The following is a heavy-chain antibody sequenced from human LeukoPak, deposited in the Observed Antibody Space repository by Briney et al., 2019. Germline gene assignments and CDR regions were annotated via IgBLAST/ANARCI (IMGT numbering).Heavy chain of an antibody. D-gene: IGHD2-2*01. V-gene: IGHV3-23*01. J-gene: IGHJ3*02. CDR1: GFTFSSYG. Sequence: GGSLRLSCAASGFTFSSYGMSWVRQAPGKGLEWVSVVSGSGGSTYYADSVKGRFTISRDNSKNTLYLQMNSLRAEDTAVYYCARGEYCSSTSCYDAFDIWGQGTMVTVSS. CDR3: ARGEYCSSTSCYDAFDI. CDR2: VSGSGGST.